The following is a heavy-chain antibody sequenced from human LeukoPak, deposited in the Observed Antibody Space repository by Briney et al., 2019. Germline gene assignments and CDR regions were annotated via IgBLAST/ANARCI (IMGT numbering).Heavy chain of an antibody. V-gene: IGHV3-30*02. CDR2: MQYDGSDK. D-gene: IGHD3-22*01. CDR3: AKDHYDSSGSYYYYGMDV. CDR1: GFSFNNYG. J-gene: IGHJ6*02. Sequence: GGSLRLSCAAYGFSFNNYGIHWVRQAPGKGLEWVTFMQYDGSDKFYADSVKGRFTISRDNSKNTVYLQMNSLRAEDTAVYYCAKDHYDSSGSYYYYGMDVWGQGTTVTVSS.